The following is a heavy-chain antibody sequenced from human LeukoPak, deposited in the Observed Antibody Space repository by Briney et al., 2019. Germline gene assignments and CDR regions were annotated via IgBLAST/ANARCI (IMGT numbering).Heavy chain of an antibody. J-gene: IGHJ6*03. Sequence: GGSLRLSCAASGFTFSRYWMSWVRQAPGKGLEWVANIKKDGSEKYYVDSVKGRLTISRDNAKNSLYLQMNSLRAEDTALYYCARDRSSWSYMDVWGKGTTVTVSS. CDR3: ARDRSSWSYMDV. CDR2: IKKDGSEK. V-gene: IGHV3-7*03. D-gene: IGHD6-13*01. CDR1: GFTFSRYW.